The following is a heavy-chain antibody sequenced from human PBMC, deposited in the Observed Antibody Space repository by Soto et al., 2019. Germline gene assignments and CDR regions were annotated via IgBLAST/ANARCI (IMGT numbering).Heavy chain of an antibody. V-gene: IGHV4-30-2*01. D-gene: IGHD2-2*01. J-gene: IGHJ5*02. Sequence: SETLSLTCAVYGGCISSGRYSWSWIRQPPGKGLEWIGYIYHSGSTYYNPSLKSRVTISVDRSKNQFSLKLSSVTAADTAVYYCARVPDRWGQGTLVTVSS. CDR3: ARVPDR. CDR1: GGCISSGRYS. CDR2: IYHSGST.